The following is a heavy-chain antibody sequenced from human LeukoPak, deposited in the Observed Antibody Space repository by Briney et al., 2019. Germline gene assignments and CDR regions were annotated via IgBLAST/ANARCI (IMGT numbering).Heavy chain of an antibody. CDR2: IYSGGST. D-gene: IGHD6-13*01. V-gene: IGHV3-66*01. J-gene: IGHJ4*02. CDR3: AREGGSSSWAIDY. CDR1: GFTVSSNY. Sequence: GGSLRLSCAASGFTVSSNYMSWVRQAPGKGLEWVSVIYSGGSTYYADSVKGRFTISRDNSKNTLYLQMNSLRAEDTAVYYCAREGGSSSWAIDYWGQGTLVTVSS.